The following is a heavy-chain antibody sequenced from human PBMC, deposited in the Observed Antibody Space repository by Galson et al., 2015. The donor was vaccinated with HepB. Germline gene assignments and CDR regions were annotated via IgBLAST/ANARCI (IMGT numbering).Heavy chain of an antibody. D-gene: IGHD5-18*01. J-gene: IGHJ6*02. V-gene: IGHV3-21*01. Sequence: SLRLSCAASGFTFSTYSMDWVRQAPGKGLEWVSSISSSSSYIYYADSVKGRFIISRDNAKNSLYLQTNSLRAEDTAVYYCARDLRRPRDTWIQLWVLYGVDVWGQGTTVTVSS. CDR3: ARDLRRPRDTWIQLWVLYGVDV. CDR1: GFTFSTYS. CDR2: ISSSSSYI.